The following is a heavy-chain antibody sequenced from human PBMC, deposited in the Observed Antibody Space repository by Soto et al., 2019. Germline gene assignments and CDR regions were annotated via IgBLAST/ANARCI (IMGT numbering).Heavy chain of an antibody. CDR1: GFTFSKQG. Sequence: SGGSLRLSCAASGFTFSKQGMHWVRQATGKGLDWVAVIWYDGSTEYYADSVKGRFTISRDNSKNMLYLQMNSLRAEDTAVYYCARDRSNSNDYWGQGTLVTVSS. V-gene: IGHV3-33*01. D-gene: IGHD1-7*01. CDR2: IWYDGSTE. J-gene: IGHJ4*02. CDR3: ARDRSNSNDY.